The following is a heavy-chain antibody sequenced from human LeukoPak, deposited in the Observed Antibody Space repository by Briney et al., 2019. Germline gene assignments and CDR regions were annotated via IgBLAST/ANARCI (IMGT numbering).Heavy chain of an antibody. CDR2: IYHSGST. V-gene: IGHV4-38-2*02. J-gene: IGHJ4*02. D-gene: IGHD3-16*01. Sequence: SETLSLTCTVSGYSISSGYYWGWIRQPPGKGLEWIGSIYHSGSTYYNPSPKSRVTISVDTSKNQFSLKLSSVTAADTAVYYCARDRGRASIDYWGQGTLVTVSS. CDR3: ARDRGRASIDY. CDR1: GYSISSGYY.